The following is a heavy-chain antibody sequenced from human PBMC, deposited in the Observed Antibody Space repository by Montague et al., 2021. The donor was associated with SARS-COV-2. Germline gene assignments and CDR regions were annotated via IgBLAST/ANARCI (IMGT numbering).Heavy chain of an antibody. CDR2: THQWGGT. J-gene: IGHJ4*02. CDR3: ASHFVWQQLST. CDR1: GDSSYGEHW. D-gene: IGHD6-13*01. Sequence: ETLSLTCAVYGDSSYGEHWCSWVRHPPGKRLEWIVVTHQWGGTNNNSSTRSRVSIFLDNSKNQFSLILTPVTAADTALYCCASHFVWQQLSTWGQGTLVSVSS. V-gene: IGHV4-4*01.